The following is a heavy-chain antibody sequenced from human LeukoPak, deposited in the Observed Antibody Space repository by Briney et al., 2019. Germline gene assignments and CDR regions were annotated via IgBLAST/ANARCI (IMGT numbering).Heavy chain of an antibody. CDR3: ARAYTLHYYDSSGPS. J-gene: IGHJ4*02. V-gene: IGHV3-21*01. Sequence: PGGSLRLSCAASGFTFSNYWMHWVRQDPGKGLVWVSSISSSSSYIYYADSVKGRFTISRDNAKNSLYLQMKSLRAEDTAVYYCARAYTLHYYDSSGPSWGQGTLVTVSS. CDR2: ISSSSSYI. CDR1: GFTFSNYW. D-gene: IGHD3-22*01.